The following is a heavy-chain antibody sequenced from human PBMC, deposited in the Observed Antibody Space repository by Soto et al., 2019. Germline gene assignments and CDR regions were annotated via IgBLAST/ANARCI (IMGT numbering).Heavy chain of an antibody. V-gene: IGHV3-48*01. CDR3: ARVLYCSNKVCYSDYYYYMDV. CDR2: ISSSSSTI. J-gene: IGHJ6*03. CDR1: GFTFSSYA. Sequence: EVQLVESGGGLVQPGGSLRLSCAASGFTFSSYAISWVRQAPGKGLEWVSYISSSSSTIYYADSVKGRFTISRDNAKNLLYLQMNSLRAEDTAVYYCARVLYCSNKVCYSDYYYYMDVWGTGTTVTVSS. D-gene: IGHD2-8*01.